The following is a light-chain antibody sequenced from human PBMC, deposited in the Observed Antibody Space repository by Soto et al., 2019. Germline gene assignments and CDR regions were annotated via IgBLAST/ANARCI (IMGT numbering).Light chain of an antibody. J-gene: IGKJ1*01. CDR2: AAT. Sequence: EVVLTQAPGTLSLSPGERATLSCRASQSVADSYLAWYQQKPGRAPGLLFYAATRRATGIPDRFSGSGSGTDFTLTISTLEPDDIAVYYCHHFGSSPETFGQGTKVE. V-gene: IGKV3-20*01. CDR3: HHFGSSPET. CDR1: QSVADSY.